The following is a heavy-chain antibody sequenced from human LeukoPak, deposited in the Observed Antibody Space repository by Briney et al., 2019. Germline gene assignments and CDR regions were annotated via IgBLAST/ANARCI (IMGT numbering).Heavy chain of an antibody. J-gene: IGHJ3*02. D-gene: IGHD2-21*02. CDR1: GFTFSSYS. Sequence: PGGSLRLSCAASGFTFSSYSMNWVRQAPGKGLEWVSSISSSSSYIYYADSVKGRFTISRDNAKNSLYLQMNSLRAEDTAVYYCALWGRHIVVVTAHDAFDIWGQGTMVTVSS. CDR3: ALWGRHIVVVTAHDAFDI. V-gene: IGHV3-21*01. CDR2: ISSSSSYI.